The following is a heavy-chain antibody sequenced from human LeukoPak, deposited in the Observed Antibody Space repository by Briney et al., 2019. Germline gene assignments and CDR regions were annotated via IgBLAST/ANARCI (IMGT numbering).Heavy chain of an antibody. CDR2: ISGSGGST. CDR1: GFTFSSYA. D-gene: IGHD3-22*01. V-gene: IGHV3-23*01. Sequence: GGSLRLPCAASGFTFSSYAMSWVRQAPGKGLEWVSAISGSGGSTYYADSVKGRFTISRDNSKNTLYLQMNSLRAEDTAVYYCATITMIVVAFDYWGQGTLVTVSS. J-gene: IGHJ4*02. CDR3: ATITMIVVAFDY.